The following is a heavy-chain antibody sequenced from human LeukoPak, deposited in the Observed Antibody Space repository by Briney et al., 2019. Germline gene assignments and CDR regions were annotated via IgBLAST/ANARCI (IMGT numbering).Heavy chain of an antibody. D-gene: IGHD5-24*01. V-gene: IGHV3-23*01. CDR1: GFTFSSYA. J-gene: IGHJ4*01. CDR3: AKDLEMATIRLTYYFDY. CDR2: ITGTGSNT. Sequence: GGSLRPSCAASGFTFSSYAMIWVRQAPGKGLEWVSTITGTGSNTYYADSVKGRFTISRDNSKNTLYLHMNSLRAEDTAVYYCAKDLEMATIRLTYYFDYWGQEPWSPSP.